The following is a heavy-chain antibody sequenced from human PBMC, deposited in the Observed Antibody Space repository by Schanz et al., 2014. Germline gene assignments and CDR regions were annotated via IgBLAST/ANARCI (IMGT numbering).Heavy chain of an antibody. CDR2: ISNSGTTI. Sequence: QVQLVESGGGMVQPGGSLRLSCAASGFTFSDHYMDWVRQAPGKGLEWVSYISNSGTTIYYADSVKGRFTISRDNAKNSLYLQMNSLRVEDTAVYYCARDLISSGWYGWGQGTLVTVSS. J-gene: IGHJ4*02. D-gene: IGHD6-19*01. CDR1: GFTFSDHY. CDR3: ARDLISSGWYG. V-gene: IGHV3-11*01.